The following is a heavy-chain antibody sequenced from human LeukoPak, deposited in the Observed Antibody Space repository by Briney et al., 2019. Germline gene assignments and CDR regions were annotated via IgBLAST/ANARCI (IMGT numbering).Heavy chain of an antibody. Sequence: PGGTLRLSCAASGFTFSSYGMSWVRQAPGKGLEWVSAISGSGGSTYYADSVKGRFTISRDNSKNTLYLQMNSLRAEDTAVYYCAKRDLAAAGTFDYWGQGTLVTVSS. V-gene: IGHV3-23*01. CDR2: ISGSGGST. CDR1: GFTFSSYG. CDR3: AKRDLAAAGTFDY. D-gene: IGHD6-13*01. J-gene: IGHJ4*02.